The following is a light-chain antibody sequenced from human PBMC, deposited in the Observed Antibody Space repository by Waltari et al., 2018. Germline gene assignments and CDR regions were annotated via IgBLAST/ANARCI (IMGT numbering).Light chain of an antibody. CDR1: QKITTS. CDR3: QQSYRTPPT. CDR2: DAS. V-gene: IGKV1-39*01. J-gene: IGKJ4*01. Sequence: IQMTQSPSSLSASVGDRVPITCRASQKITTSLNWYQQKLGKAPNLMIYDASSVQSGVPARFRGSGSETDFNLTISSLQPEDFAIYYCQQSYRTPPTFGGGTRVEI.